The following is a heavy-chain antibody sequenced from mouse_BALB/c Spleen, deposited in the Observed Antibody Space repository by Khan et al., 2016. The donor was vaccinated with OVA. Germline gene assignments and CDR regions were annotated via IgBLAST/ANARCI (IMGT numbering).Heavy chain of an antibody. CDR2: IWVSGSK. Sequence: VQLQESGPGLVAPSQSLSITCTVSGFSLTDYAVSWIRQPPGKGLEWLGVIWVSGSKYYNSVLKPRLSISKDNFKSQVFLMMNSLQADDTAMYYCARDRPYYSMDYWGQGTSVTVSS. CDR1: GFSLTDYA. V-gene: IGHV2-6-5*01. CDR3: ARDRPYYSMDY. J-gene: IGHJ4*01.